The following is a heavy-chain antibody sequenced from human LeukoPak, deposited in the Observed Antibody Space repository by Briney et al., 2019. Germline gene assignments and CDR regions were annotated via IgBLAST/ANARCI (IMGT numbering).Heavy chain of an antibody. J-gene: IGHJ5*02. D-gene: IGHD4-17*01. CDR2: LTGSGGST. CDR1: GFTFSIYA. CDR3: AKESTVTPGNVNWFDT. V-gene: IGHV3-23*01. Sequence: PGGSLRLSCATSGFTFSIYAMTWVRQAPGKGLEWVSTLTGSGGSTYYADSVKGRFTISRDNSENTLSLQMNSLRAEDTAVYYCAKESTVTPGNVNWFDTWGQGTLVTVSS.